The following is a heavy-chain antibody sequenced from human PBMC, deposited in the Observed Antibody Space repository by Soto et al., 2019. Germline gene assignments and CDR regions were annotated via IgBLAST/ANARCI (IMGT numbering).Heavy chain of an antibody. CDR2: IIHIFGTA. CDR3: SRLKAGQQWPNAFDY. V-gene: IGHV1-69*01. Sequence: QVQLVQSGADVKKPGASVKVSFKASGGTFSSYAISGVRQAPGQGLECLVGIIHIFGTATYAQKFQCRVTITAAESTSTAYMELSILSSEDTAVYYCSRLKAGQQWPNAFDYCGQGTLLTVSS. D-gene: IGHD6-19*01. CDR1: GGTFSSYA. J-gene: IGHJ4*02.